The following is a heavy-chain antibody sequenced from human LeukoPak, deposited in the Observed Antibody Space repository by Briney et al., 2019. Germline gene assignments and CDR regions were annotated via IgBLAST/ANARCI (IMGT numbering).Heavy chain of an antibody. CDR1: GFSFSNYD. V-gene: IGHV3-30*18. CDR3: AKESTMSAGSFDI. J-gene: IGHJ3*02. D-gene: IGHD5/OR15-5a*01. Sequence: GRSLRLSCAASGFSFSNYDMHWVRQAPGKGLEWVAVISYDGSNKYYADSVKGRFTISRDNSKNTLFLQMNSLRAKDTAVYYCAKESTMSAGSFDIWGQGTMVTVSS. CDR2: ISYDGSNK.